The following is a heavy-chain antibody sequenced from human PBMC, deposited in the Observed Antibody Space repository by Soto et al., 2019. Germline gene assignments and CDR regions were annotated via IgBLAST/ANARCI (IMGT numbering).Heavy chain of an antibody. V-gene: IGHV4-4*02. CDR1: GGSISSSNW. J-gene: IGHJ4*02. CDR3: ARVSNVWGSYRFPYYFDY. Sequence: PSETLSLTCAVSGGSISSSNWWSWVRQPPGKGLEWIGEIYHSGSTNYNPSLKSRVTISVDKSKNQFSLKLSSVTAADTAVYYCARVSNVWGSYRFPYYFDYWGQGTLVTVSA. CDR2: IYHSGST. D-gene: IGHD3-16*02.